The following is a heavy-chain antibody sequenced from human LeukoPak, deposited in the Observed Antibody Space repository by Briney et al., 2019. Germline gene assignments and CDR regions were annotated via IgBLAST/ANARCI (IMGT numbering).Heavy chain of an antibody. V-gene: IGHV4-4*07. J-gene: IGHJ4*02. Sequence: SETLPLTCTVSGGSISSYYWSWIRQPAGKGLEWIGRIYTSGSTNYNPSLKSRVTMSVDTSKNQFSLKLSSVTAADTAVYYCARDGPSIVRAPLFDYWGQGTLVTVSS. CDR3: ARDGPSIVRAPLFDY. CDR1: GGSISSYY. CDR2: IYTSGST. D-gene: IGHD1-26*01.